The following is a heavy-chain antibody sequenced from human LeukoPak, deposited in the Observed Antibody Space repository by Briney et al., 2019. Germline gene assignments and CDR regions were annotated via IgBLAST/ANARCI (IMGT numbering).Heavy chain of an antibody. Sequence: ASVKVSCKASGYTFTSYGISWVRQAPGQGLEWMGWISAYNGNTNYAQKFQGRVTMTRDTSTSTVYMELSSLRSEDTAVYYCARFVASGDYWGQGTLVTVSS. J-gene: IGHJ4*02. CDR2: ISAYNGNT. V-gene: IGHV1-18*01. CDR3: ARFVASGDY. D-gene: IGHD6-25*01. CDR1: GYTFTSYG.